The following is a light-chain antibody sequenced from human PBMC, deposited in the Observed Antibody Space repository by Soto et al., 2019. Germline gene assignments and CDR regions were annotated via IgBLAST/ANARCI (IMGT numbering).Light chain of an antibody. CDR1: QSISSW. J-gene: IGKJ1*01. Sequence: DIQMTQSPSPLSASVGARVTITCRASQSISSWLAWYQQKPGKAPKLLIYKASTLKSGVPSRFSGSGSGTEFTLTISSLQPDDFATYYCQQYNSYSEAFCQGTNVDI. CDR3: QQYNSYSEA. CDR2: KAS. V-gene: IGKV1-5*03.